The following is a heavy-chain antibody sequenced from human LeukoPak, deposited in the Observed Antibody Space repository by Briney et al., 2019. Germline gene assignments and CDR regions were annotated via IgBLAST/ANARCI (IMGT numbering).Heavy chain of an antibody. CDR1: GFTFSNAW. V-gene: IGHV3-15*01. CDR3: TTRGDYDFWSGYYY. CDR2: IKSKTDGGAT. D-gene: IGHD3-3*01. Sequence: GGSLRLCCAASGFTFSNAWMSWVRQAPGKGLEWVGRIKSKTDGGATDYAAPVKGRFTISRDDSKNTLYLQMNSLKTEDTAVYYCTTRGDYDFWSGYYYWGQGTLVTVSS. J-gene: IGHJ4*02.